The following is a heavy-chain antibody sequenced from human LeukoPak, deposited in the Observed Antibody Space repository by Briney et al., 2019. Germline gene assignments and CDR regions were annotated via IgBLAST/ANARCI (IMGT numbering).Heavy chain of an antibody. Sequence: GRSLRLSCAASGLTFSTTGVTWVRQAPGKGLEWVSTISFRSDTYFPDSLKGRFTVSRDNAKNSVFLQMSSLRAEDTAVYYCARDGSAWSRDYWGQGTLVTVSS. CDR3: ARDGSAWSRDY. V-gene: IGHV3-21*01. CDR2: ISFRSDT. J-gene: IGHJ4*02. D-gene: IGHD3-10*01. CDR1: GLTFSTTG.